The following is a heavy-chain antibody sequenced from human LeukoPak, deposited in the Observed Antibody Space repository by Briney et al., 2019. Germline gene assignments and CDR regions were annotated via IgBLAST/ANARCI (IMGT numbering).Heavy chain of an antibody. CDR3: AKGYLVTAGLMDV. CDR2: FDPEDGKT. Sequence: GASVKVSCKVSGYTLTELSMFWVRQAPGKGLEWMGSFDPEDGKTVYAQKFQGRVTMTEDTSTDTAYMELSSLRSEDTAVYYCAKGYLVTAGLMDVWGQGTTVTVSS. V-gene: IGHV1-24*01. D-gene: IGHD6-13*01. J-gene: IGHJ6*02. CDR1: GYTLTELS.